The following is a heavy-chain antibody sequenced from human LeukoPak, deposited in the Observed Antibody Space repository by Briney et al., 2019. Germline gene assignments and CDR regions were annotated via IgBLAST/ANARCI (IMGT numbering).Heavy chain of an antibody. D-gene: IGHD2-21*01. Sequence: GGSLRLSCAASGFTFSSYATSWVRQAPGKGLEWVSAISGSGGSTYYADSVKGRFTISRDNSKNTLYLQMNSLRAEDTAVYYCAKSMVFTLPYPHFDYWGQGTLVTVSS. V-gene: IGHV3-23*01. CDR1: GFTFSSYA. J-gene: IGHJ4*02. CDR3: AKSMVFTLPYPHFDY. CDR2: ISGSGGST.